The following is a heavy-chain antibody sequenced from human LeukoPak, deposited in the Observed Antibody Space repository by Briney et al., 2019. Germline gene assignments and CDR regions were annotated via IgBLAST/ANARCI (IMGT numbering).Heavy chain of an antibody. Sequence: GASVKVSCKASGYTFTGYYMHWVRQAPGQGLEWMGRIDPNSGGTNYAQKFQGRVTMTRDTSISTAYMELSRLRSDDTAVYYYARGDSGYDLQYFDYWGQGTLVTVSS. CDR1: GYTFTGYY. D-gene: IGHD5-12*01. CDR3: ARGDSGYDLQYFDY. CDR2: IDPNSGGT. V-gene: IGHV1-2*06. J-gene: IGHJ4*02.